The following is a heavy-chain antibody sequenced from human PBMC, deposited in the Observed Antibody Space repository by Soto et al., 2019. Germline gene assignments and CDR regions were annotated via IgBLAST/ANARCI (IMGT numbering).Heavy chain of an antibody. D-gene: IGHD2-2*01. CDR1: GFTVSSYY. Sequence: EVQLVESGGALVQPGGSLRLSCAGSGFTVSSYYMNWVRQAPGKGLEWVSVIYNTGSTYYADSVKGRFTISRANSKNTLYLQMDSLRVEDTAVYYCARDRAPAPYGMDVWGQGTTVIVSS. CDR2: IYNTGST. J-gene: IGHJ6*02. CDR3: ARDRAPAPYGMDV. V-gene: IGHV3-66*01.